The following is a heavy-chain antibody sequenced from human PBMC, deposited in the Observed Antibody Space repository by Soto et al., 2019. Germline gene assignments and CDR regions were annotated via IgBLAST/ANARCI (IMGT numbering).Heavy chain of an antibody. CDR2: ISGIRDYI. D-gene: IGHD3-10*01. CDR3: AREGVHNYTEYYFDY. CDR1: GFTFSFYW. Sequence: GGSLRLSCAASGFTFSFYWMSWVRQAPGKGLEWVSSISGIRDYIRYADSVKGRFTISRDNAKTSLYLQMNSLTAEDTAVYYCAREGVHNYTEYYFDYWGQGTLVTVSS. V-gene: IGHV3-21*06. J-gene: IGHJ4*02.